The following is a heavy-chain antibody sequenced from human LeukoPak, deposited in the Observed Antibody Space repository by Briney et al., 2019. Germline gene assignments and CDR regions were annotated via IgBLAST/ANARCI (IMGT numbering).Heavy chain of an antibody. Sequence: PSETLSLTCTVSGGSISSSSYYWGWIRQPPGKGLEWIGSIYYSGSTYYNPSLKSRVTISVDTSKNQFSLKLSSVTAADTAVYYFARDSSSWKGGTDYWGQGTLVTVSS. CDR1: GGSISSSSYY. CDR3: ARDSSSWKGGTDY. V-gene: IGHV4-39*07. CDR2: IYYSGST. J-gene: IGHJ4*02. D-gene: IGHD6-13*01.